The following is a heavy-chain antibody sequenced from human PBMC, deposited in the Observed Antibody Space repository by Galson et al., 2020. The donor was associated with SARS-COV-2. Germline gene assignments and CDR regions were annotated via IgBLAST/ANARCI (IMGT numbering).Heavy chain of an antibody. CDR2: INHTGST. J-gene: IGHJ4*02. Sequence: SETLSLTCAVYGGSFSGYYWCWIRQPPGKGLEWIGEINHTGSTNYNPSPKSRVTIAVDTSKNQFSLKLRSVTAADTAVFHCARGRVGATNYVDYGGQGGLVTVSP. V-gene: IGHV4-34*01. CDR1: GGSFSGYY. CDR3: ARGRVGATNYVDY. D-gene: IGHD1-26*01.